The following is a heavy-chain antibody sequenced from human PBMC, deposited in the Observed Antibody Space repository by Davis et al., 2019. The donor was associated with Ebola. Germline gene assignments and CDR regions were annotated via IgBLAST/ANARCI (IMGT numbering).Heavy chain of an antibody. V-gene: IGHV1-18*04. CDR1: GYTFTNYG. Sequence: ASVKVSCKASGYTFTNYGITWVRQAPGQGLEWVGWINPHNGNTNYAQNVQGRVTMTTDTSTSTAYMEVGSLRSDDTAVYYCARAGPYYYDSSGYHRAYAFDIWGQGTMVTVSS. CDR2: INPHNGNT. J-gene: IGHJ3*02. D-gene: IGHD3-22*01. CDR3: ARAGPYYYDSSGYHRAYAFDI.